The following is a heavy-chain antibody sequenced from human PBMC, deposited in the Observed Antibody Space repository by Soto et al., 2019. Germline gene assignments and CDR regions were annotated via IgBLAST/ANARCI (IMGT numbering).Heavy chain of an antibody. Sequence: QVQHVQSGAELKKPGASVRVSCKASGYIFTNYAIHWVRQAPGQRLEWMAWINAGNGNTKYSQSFQDSLTVTRDTSATTVYMELSSLKFEDTAVYYCAREQQLDTGNFDYWGQGTLVTVSS. V-gene: IGHV1-3*01. CDR2: INAGNGNT. J-gene: IGHJ4*02. CDR3: AREQQLDTGNFDY. D-gene: IGHD1-1*01. CDR1: GYIFTNYA.